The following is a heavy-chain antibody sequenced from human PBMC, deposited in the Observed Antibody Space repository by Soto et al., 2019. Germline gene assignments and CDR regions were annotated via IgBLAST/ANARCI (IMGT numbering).Heavy chain of an antibody. D-gene: IGHD2-2*02. J-gene: IGHJ4*02. CDR2: NDYSGST. Sequence: PLETLPLNCSVSGDSIRGIGYCWTWIRQHPEKGLEWRGYNDYSGSTKYKPPLKSRVTISVDTSKNQFSLRVSSVTAADTAMYYCARAARQYCSVSTCYIFDYWGEGTHVTVLL. CDR1: GDSIRGIGYC. V-gene: IGHV4-61*08. CDR3: ARAARQYCSVSTCYIFDY.